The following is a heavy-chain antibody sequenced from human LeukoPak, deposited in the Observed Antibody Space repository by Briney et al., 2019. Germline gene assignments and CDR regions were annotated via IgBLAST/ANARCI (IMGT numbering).Heavy chain of an antibody. Sequence: SETLSLTCTVSGGSISSYYWSWIRQPPGKGLEWIGYIYHSGSTYYNPSLKSRVTISVDRSKNQFSLKLSSVTAADTAVYYCARVRIAAAGTLYYFDYWGQGTLVTVSS. V-gene: IGHV4-59*12. D-gene: IGHD6-13*01. CDR2: IYHSGST. CDR1: GGSISSYY. J-gene: IGHJ4*02. CDR3: ARVRIAAAGTLYYFDY.